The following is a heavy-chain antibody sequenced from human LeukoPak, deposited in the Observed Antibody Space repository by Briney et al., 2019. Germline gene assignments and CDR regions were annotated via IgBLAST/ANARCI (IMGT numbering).Heavy chain of an antibody. CDR1: GGSISSGSYY. CDR3: ARSIAVAASAFDY. CDR2: IYTSGST. V-gene: IGHV4-61*02. D-gene: IGHD6-19*01. J-gene: IGHJ4*02. Sequence: SETLSLTCTVSGGSISSGSYYWSWIRQPAGKGLEWIGRIYTSGSTNYNPSLKSRVTISVDTSKNQLSLKLSSVTAADTAVYYCARSIAVAASAFDYWGQGTLVTVSS.